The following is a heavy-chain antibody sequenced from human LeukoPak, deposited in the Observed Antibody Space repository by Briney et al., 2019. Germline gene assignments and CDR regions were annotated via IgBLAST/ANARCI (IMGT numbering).Heavy chain of an antibody. D-gene: IGHD2-2*01. CDR2: IIPIFGTA. CDR1: GGTFSSYA. J-gene: IGHJ4*02. CDR3: ARDGAYTAALDY. Sequence: SVKVSCKASGGTFSSYAISWVRQAPGQGLEWMGGIIPIFGTANYAQKFQGRVTITADESTSAAYMELSSLRSEDTAVYYCARDGAYTAALDYWGQGTLVTVSS. V-gene: IGHV1-69*01.